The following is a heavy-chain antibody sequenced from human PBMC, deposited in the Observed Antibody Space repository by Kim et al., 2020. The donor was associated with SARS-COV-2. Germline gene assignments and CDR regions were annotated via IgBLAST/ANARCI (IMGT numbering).Heavy chain of an antibody. D-gene: IGHD6-19*01. J-gene: IGHJ6*03. Sequence: SETLSLTCAVYGGSFSGYYWSWIRQPPGKGLEWIGEINHSGSTNYNPSLKSRVTISVDTSKNQFSLKLSSVTAADTAVYYCARGTRRWLVRGPYYYYMDVWGRGTTVTVSS. V-gene: IGHV4-34*01. CDR2: INHSGST. CDR3: ARGTRRWLVRGPYYYYMDV. CDR1: GGSFSGYY.